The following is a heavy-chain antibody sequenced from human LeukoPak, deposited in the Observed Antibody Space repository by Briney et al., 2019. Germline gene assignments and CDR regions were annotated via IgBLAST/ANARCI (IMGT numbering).Heavy chain of an antibody. V-gene: IGHV4-4*07. J-gene: IGHJ4*02. CDR1: GGSISSYY. CDR2: IYTSGST. D-gene: IGHD2-2*01. CDR3: ASAEKYCSSTSCGYFDY. Sequence: SETLSLTCTVSGGSISSYYWSRIRQPAGKGLEWIGRIYTSGSTNYNPSLKSRVTMSVDTSKNQFSLKLSSVTAADTAVYYCASAEKYCSSTSCGYFDYWGQGTLVTVSS.